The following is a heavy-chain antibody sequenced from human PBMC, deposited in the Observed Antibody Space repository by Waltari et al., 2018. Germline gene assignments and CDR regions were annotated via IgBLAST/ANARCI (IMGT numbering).Heavy chain of an antibody. Sequence: QVQLQQWGAGLLKPSETLSLTCAVYGGSFSGYYWSWNRQPPGKGLEWIGESNHSESTNYNPSLKSRVTISVDTSKNQFSLKLSSVTAADTAVYYCARGLMGAARRWGWFDPWGQGTLVTVSS. D-gene: IGHD6-6*01. V-gene: IGHV4-34*01. J-gene: IGHJ5*02. CDR1: GGSFSGYY. CDR3: ARGLMGAARRWGWFDP. CDR2: SNHSEST.